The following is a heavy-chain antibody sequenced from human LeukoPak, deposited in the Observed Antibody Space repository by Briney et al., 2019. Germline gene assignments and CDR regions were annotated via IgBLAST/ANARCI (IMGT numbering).Heavy chain of an antibody. J-gene: IGHJ4*02. CDR2: ISATGGTT. V-gene: IGHV3-23*01. D-gene: IGHD2-15*01. CDR3: ARKLSGGGQQGGDY. CDR1: GFTFSSYA. Sequence: QPGGSLRLSCAVSGFTFSSYAMSWVRQAPGKGLEWVSTISATGGTTNYADSVRGRFTISRDNSKNTLSLQLNSLSVEDTAVYYCARKLSGGGQQGGDYWGQGTLVTVSS.